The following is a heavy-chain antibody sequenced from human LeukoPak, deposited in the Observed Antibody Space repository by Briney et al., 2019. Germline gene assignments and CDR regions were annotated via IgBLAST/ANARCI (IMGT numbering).Heavy chain of an antibody. Sequence: GGSLRLSCAASGFTFSDYYMSWLRQAPRKGMEWASYISSSGSTIYYADSVMGRFTISRHKAKTPLYLQMNSLRAEDTAVYYCARDHYYGSGSYYLSVDFDYWGQGTLVTVSS. CDR3: ARDHYYGSGSYYLSVDFDY. J-gene: IGHJ4*02. D-gene: IGHD3-10*01. CDR2: ISSSGSTI. CDR1: GFTFSDYY. V-gene: IGHV3-11*01.